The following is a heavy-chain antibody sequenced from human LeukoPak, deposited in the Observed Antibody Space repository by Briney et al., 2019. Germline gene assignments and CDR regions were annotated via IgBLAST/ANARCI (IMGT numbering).Heavy chain of an antibody. CDR1: GYTFTGYY. Sequence: ASVTVSCKASGYTFTGYYMHWVRQAPGQGLEWMGWINPNSGGTNYAQKFQGRVTMTRDTSISTAYMELSRLRSDDTAVYYCARAVVIAVAGYYYYYYMDVRGKGTTVTVSS. J-gene: IGHJ6*03. V-gene: IGHV1-2*02. CDR3: ARAVVIAVAGYYYYYYMDV. CDR2: INPNSGGT. D-gene: IGHD6-19*01.